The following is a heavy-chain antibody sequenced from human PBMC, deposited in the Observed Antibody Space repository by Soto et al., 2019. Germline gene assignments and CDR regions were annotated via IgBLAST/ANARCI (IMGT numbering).Heavy chain of an antibody. CDR1: RVAFSKFI. CDR3: AKVRDSSPMGYYYGMDV. Sequence: QAQLEQSGGEVKKPGSSLQVSCPASRVAFSKFIVTWVRQAPGLGLEWVGGIIPVFGTANDAQKFQGRVTITADESTSTSYMEVNNLRSEDTAVYYCAKVRDSSPMGYYYGMDVWGQGTTVAVSS. V-gene: IGHV1-69*01. CDR2: IIPVFGTA. J-gene: IGHJ6*02. D-gene: IGHD3-22*01.